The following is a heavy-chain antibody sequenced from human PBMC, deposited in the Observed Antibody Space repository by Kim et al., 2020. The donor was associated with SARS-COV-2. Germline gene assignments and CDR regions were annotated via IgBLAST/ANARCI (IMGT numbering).Heavy chain of an antibody. Sequence: GGSLRLSCAASGFTFSTYWMHWVRQAPGMRPVWVSRINPDGRTTNYPDSVQGRFTISRDNAKNTLYLDMSSLRADDTAMYYCARSASDYQGFPYWGRGTQVTVSS. V-gene: IGHV3-74*01. D-gene: IGHD4-17*01. CDR3: ARSASDYQGFPY. CDR2: INPDGRTT. J-gene: IGHJ4*02. CDR1: GFTFSTYW.